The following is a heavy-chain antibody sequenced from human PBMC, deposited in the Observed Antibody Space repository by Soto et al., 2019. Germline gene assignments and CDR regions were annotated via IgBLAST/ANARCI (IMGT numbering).Heavy chain of an antibody. Sequence: QVQLVQSGAEVKKPGSSVKVSCKASGGTFSSYAISWVRQAPGQGLEWMGGIIPIFGTANYAQKFQGRVTITADESTSTAYMELSSQRSEETAVYYCARASERILLSSYYFDYWGQGTLVTASP. D-gene: IGHD2-15*01. CDR2: IIPIFGTA. J-gene: IGHJ4*02. CDR3: ARASERILLSSYYFDY. V-gene: IGHV1-69*01. CDR1: GGTFSSYA.